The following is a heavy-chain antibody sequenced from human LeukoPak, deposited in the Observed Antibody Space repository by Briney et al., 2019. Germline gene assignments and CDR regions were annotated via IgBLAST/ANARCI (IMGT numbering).Heavy chain of an antibody. V-gene: IGHV3-74*01. CDR3: ARSPHYYDSSSTGPFDP. D-gene: IGHD3-22*01. Sequence: PGRSLRLSCAASGFTFSSYWMHWVRQAPGKGLVWVSRINSDGSSTSYADSVKGRFTISRDNAKNTLYLQMNSLRAEDTAVYYCARSPHYYDSSSTGPFDPWGQGTLVTVSS. J-gene: IGHJ5*02. CDR1: GFTFSSYW. CDR2: INSDGSST.